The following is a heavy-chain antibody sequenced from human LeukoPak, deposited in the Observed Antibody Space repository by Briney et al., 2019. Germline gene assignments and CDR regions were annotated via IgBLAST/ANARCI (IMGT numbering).Heavy chain of an antibody. CDR2: ISGSGGST. V-gene: IGHV3-23*01. J-gene: IGHJ4*02. CDR1: GFTFSSYG. CDR3: AKDTGLPYSSGWLHYFDY. Sequence: GGSLRLSCAASGFTFSSYGMSWVRQAPGKGLEWVSAISGSGGSTYYADSVKGRFTISRDNSKNTLYLQMNSLRAEDTAVYYCAKDTGLPYSSGWLHYFDYWGQGTLVTVSS. D-gene: IGHD6-19*01.